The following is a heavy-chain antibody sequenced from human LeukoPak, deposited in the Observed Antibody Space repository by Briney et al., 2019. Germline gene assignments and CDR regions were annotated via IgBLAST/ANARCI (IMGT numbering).Heavy chain of an antibody. CDR2: ISGYNGNT. J-gene: IGHJ5*02. V-gene: IGHV1-18*01. CDR3: ARDHSDSSGWWFDP. Sequence: ASVKVSCKPSGYSFTTYGVTWVRQAPGQGLEWVGWISGYNGNTDYAQKLQGRVTMTTDTSTSTAYMELRSLRSDDTAVYYCARDHSDSSGWWFDPWGQGTLVTVFS. CDR1: GYSFTTYG. D-gene: IGHD2-15*01.